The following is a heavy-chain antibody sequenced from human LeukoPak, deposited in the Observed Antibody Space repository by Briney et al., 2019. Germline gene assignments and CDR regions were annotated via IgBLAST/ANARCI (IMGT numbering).Heavy chain of an antibody. CDR2: ISSSSNYI. CDR3: ARVASSGWYLYFDY. Sequence: PGGSLRLSCAASGFTFDDYGMSWVRQAPGKGLEWVSSISSSSNYIYYADSVKGRFTISRDNAKNSLYLQMNSLRAEDTAVYYCARVASSGWYLYFDYWGQGTLVTVSS. V-gene: IGHV3-21*01. D-gene: IGHD6-19*01. J-gene: IGHJ4*02. CDR1: GFTFDDYG.